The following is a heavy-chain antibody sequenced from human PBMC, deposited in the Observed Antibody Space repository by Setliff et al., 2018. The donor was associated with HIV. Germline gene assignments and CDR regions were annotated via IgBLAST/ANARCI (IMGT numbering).Heavy chain of an antibody. Sequence: GASVKVSCKASGYTFTTYGVNWVRQAPGQGLEWMGWITGGSGNTKYSEKFQGRVTLTRDTSASTAYMELSSLRSEDTAVYYCARIWGIPPLYYFDYWGQGTLVTVSS. V-gene: IGHV1-3*01. D-gene: IGHD3-16*01. CDR3: ARIWGIPPLYYFDY. J-gene: IGHJ4*02. CDR1: GYTFTTYG. CDR2: ITGGSGNT.